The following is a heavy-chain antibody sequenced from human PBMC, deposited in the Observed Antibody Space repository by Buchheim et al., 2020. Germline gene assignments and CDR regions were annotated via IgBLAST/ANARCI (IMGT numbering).Heavy chain of an antibody. D-gene: IGHD3-3*01. CDR1: GFTFSNYG. Sequence: QVQLVESGGGVVQPGRSLRLSCAASGFTFSNYGMHWVRQTPGKGLEWVAVIWYDGNKKYYADSVRGRFTISRAHAKNSLYLQMNSLRAEDTAVYYCARVPFYYDFWSGYYNGYYMDVWGKGTT. V-gene: IGHV3-33*01. J-gene: IGHJ6*03. CDR3: ARVPFYYDFWSGYYNGYYMDV. CDR2: IWYDGNKK.